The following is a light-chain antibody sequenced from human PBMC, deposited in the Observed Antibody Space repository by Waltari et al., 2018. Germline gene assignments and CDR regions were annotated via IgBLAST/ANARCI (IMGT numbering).Light chain of an antibody. Sequence: QSALTQPASVSGSPGQSITISCTGTTSDVAAYNYVSWYQQFPGKAPKLIIYDVYNRPSGVSTRFSGSKSGATASLTISGLQADDEAEYWCSSYTSTSTLWVFGGGTKLTV. J-gene: IGLJ3*02. CDR1: TSDVAAYNY. CDR3: SSYTSTSTLWV. V-gene: IGLV2-14*03. CDR2: DVY.